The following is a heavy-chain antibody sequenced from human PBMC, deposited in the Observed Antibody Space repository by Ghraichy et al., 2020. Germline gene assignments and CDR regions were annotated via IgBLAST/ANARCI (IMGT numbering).Heavy chain of an antibody. D-gene: IGHD2-8*02. Sequence: GGSLRLSCAASGFTFSSYDMHWVSQATGKGLEWVSAIDTAGDTYYPGSVKGRFTISRENAKNSLYLQMNNLRAGDTAVYYCARGDTGGYYYYYGMDVWGQGTTVTVSS. CDR3: ARGDTGGYYYYYGMDV. J-gene: IGHJ6*02. CDR2: IDTAGDT. V-gene: IGHV3-13*01. CDR1: GFTFSSYD.